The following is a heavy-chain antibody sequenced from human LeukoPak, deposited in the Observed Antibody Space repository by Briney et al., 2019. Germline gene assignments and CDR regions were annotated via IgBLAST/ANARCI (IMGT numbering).Heavy chain of an antibody. V-gene: IGHV1-18*01. CDR3: ARNSGSYSLLAY. Sequence: ASVKVSCKASGYTFTSDGISWVRQAPGQGHEWMGWISAYNGNTNYAQKLQGRVTMTTDTSTSTAYMELRSLRSDDTAVYYCARNSGSYSLLAYWGQGTLVTVSS. CDR2: ISAYNGNT. CDR1: GYTFTSDG. J-gene: IGHJ4*02. D-gene: IGHD1-26*01.